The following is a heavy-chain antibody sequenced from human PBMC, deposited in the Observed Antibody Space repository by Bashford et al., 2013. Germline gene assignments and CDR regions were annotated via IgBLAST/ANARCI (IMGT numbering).Heavy chain of an antibody. CDR1: GGTFSSYA. CDR3: ALRFLEWLLTPPNWFDP. V-gene: IGHV1-69*13. Sequence: SVKVSCKASGGTFSSYAISWVRQAPGQGLEWMGGIIPIFGTANYAQKFQGRVTITADESTSTAYMELSSLRSEDTAVYYCALRFLEWLLTPPNWFDPWGQGTLVTVSS. CDR2: IIPIFGTA. J-gene: IGHJ5*02. D-gene: IGHD3-3*01.